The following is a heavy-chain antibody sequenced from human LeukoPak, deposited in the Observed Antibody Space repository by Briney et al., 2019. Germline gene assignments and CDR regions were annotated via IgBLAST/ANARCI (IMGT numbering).Heavy chain of an antibody. Sequence: SETLSLTCTASGGSISSSSYYWGWIRQPPGKGLEWIGSIYYSGSTYYNPSLKSRVTISVDTSKNQFSLKLSSVTAADTAVYYCARLMPGYTVRGVRLYYYGMDVWGQGTTVTVSS. V-gene: IGHV4-39*01. CDR2: IYYSGST. CDR1: GGSISSSSYY. CDR3: ARLMPGYTVRGVRLYYYGMDV. J-gene: IGHJ6*02. D-gene: IGHD3-10*01.